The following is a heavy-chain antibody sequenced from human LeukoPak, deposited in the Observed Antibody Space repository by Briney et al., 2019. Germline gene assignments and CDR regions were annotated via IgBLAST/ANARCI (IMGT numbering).Heavy chain of an antibody. J-gene: IGHJ4*02. D-gene: IGHD1-26*01. CDR2: IYSSGSN. Sequence: PSETLSLTCTVSGGPISSYYWSWIRQPAEKGLEWIGRIYSSGSNNYSPSLKSRVTMSVDTSKNQVSLNPSSVTAADTAVYYCAREGGSYRYIDYWGQGTPVTVSS. CDR1: GGPISSYY. V-gene: IGHV4-4*07. CDR3: AREGGSYRYIDY.